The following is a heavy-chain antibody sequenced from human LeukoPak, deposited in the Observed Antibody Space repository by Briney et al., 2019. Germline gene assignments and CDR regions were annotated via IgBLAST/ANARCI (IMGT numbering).Heavy chain of an antibody. CDR2: IYHSEST. CDR3: VRPPYYYYHMDV. V-gene: IGHV4-38-2*01. J-gene: IGHJ6*03. CDR1: GYSITSGYY. Sequence: SETLSLTCAVSGYSITSGYYCGWIRQPPGKGLEWIGTIYHSESTYSNPSLKRRVIVSVDTSKNHFSLKRSSVTAADTAVYYCVRPPYYYYHMDVWGKGTSVTVSS.